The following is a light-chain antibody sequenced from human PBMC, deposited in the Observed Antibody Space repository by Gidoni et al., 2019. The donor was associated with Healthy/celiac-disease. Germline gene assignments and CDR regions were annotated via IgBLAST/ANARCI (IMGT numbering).Light chain of an antibody. V-gene: IGKV4-1*01. CDR3: QQYYSTPYT. CDR2: WAS. J-gene: IGKJ2*01. Sequence: IVMTQSPDSLAVPLGERATIHCKSSQSVLYSSNNKNYLAWYQQKPGQPPKLLIYWASTRESGVPDRFSGSGSGTDFTLTISSLQAEDVAVYYCQQYYSTPYTFGQGTKLEIK. CDR1: QSVLYSSNNKNY.